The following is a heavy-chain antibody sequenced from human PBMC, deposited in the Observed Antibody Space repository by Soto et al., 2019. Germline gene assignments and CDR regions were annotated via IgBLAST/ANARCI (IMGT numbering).Heavy chain of an antibody. J-gene: IGHJ5*02. CDR3: ARDTNSLDP. V-gene: IGHV4-38-2*02. D-gene: IGHD3-16*01. CDR1: NYSINSGFF. Sequence: SETLSLTCSVSNYSINSGFFWGWIRQPPGKGLEWIGSIFHTGDTYYNPSLKSRITMSVDTSRNQFSLKLTSLTAADTAVYYCARDTNSLDPWGQGALVTVSS. CDR2: IFHTGDT.